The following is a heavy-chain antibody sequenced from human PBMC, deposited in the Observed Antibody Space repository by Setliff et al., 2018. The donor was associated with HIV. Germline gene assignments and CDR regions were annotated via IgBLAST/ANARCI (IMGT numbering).Heavy chain of an antibody. J-gene: IGHJ4*02. V-gene: IGHV4-38-2*02. D-gene: IGHD3-10*01. CDR3: ARGRLYGVVDY. Sequence: SSETLSLTCTVTGYSISSGYYWAWIRQPPGKGLEWIGYIYHAGNTYYNPSLKSRVTISVDTSKNQISLRLNSLTAADTAVYYCARGRLYGVVDYWGQGTLVTVSS. CDR2: IYHAGNT. CDR1: GYSISSGYY.